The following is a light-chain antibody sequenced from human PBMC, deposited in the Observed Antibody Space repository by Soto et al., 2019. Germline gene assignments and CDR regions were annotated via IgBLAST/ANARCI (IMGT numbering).Light chain of an antibody. Sequence: PSALTRSPGTRAILPGQASQSINSDYFAWYQQKPGQAPRLLILGASTRATGIPDRFSGSGAGTDFTLTISSLEPEDFAVYYCQQRSNSPQTFGGGTKVDNK. V-gene: IGKV3-20*01. CDR2: GAS. CDR3: QQRSNSPQT. J-gene: IGKJ4*01. CDR1: QSINSDY.